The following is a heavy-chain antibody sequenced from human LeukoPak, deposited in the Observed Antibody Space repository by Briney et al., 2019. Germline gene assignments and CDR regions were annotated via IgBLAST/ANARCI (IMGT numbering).Heavy chain of an antibody. D-gene: IGHD5-24*01. CDR1: GGTLSSYA. J-gene: IGHJ4*02. Sequence: ASVKVSCKASGGTLSSYAISWVRQAPGQGLEWMGRIIPIFDIANYAQKFQGRVTITADKSTNTVYMGLSRLRSEDTAMYHCARMGRDGSYWGQGTLVTVS. V-gene: IGHV1-69*04. CDR3: ARMGRDGSY. CDR2: IIPIFDIA.